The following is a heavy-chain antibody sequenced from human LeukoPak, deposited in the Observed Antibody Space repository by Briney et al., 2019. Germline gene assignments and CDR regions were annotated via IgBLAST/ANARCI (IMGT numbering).Heavy chain of an antibody. V-gene: IGHV3-23*01. D-gene: IGHD6-19*01. CDR3: VRERDRGIEVADDFDY. CDR1: GFTFRMYS. Sequence: GGSLRLSCAASGFTFRMYSMAWVRQAPGKGLEWVTVINDRGGYIQDADSVRGRFTIARDNSQNTLFLQMNSLRVEDTAVYYCVRERDRGIEVADDFDYWGQGTLVTVSS. CDR2: INDRGGYI. J-gene: IGHJ4*02.